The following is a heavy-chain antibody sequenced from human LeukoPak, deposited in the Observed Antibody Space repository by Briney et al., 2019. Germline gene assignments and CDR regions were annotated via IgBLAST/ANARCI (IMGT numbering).Heavy chain of an antibody. CDR2: INHSGST. J-gene: IGHJ1*01. Sequence: SETPSLTCAVYGGSFSGYYWSWIRQPPGKGLEWIGEINHSGSTNYNPSLKSRVTISVDTSKNQFSLKLSSVTAADTAVYYCARARPYSSGWYGDKYFQHWGQGTLVTVSS. CDR1: GGSFSGYY. D-gene: IGHD6-19*01. CDR3: ARARPYSSGWYGDKYFQH. V-gene: IGHV4-34*01.